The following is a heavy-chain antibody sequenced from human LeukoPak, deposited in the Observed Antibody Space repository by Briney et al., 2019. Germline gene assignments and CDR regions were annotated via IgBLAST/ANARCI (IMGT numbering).Heavy chain of an antibody. CDR2: TNPTSGDT. CDR1: GYTFCAYA. V-gene: IGHV1-8*01. Sequence: ASVKASCNASGYTFCAYAVNWWRRAPGQRLEWRRWTNPTSGDTGYAQKFQGRVTMTRRMSRNTAYMELSRLSSEASAVYFCARVMMKAVYFNYMSVWGKGTTIIISS. CDR3: ARVMMKAVYFNYMSV. D-gene: IGHD2-8*01. J-gene: IGHJ6*03.